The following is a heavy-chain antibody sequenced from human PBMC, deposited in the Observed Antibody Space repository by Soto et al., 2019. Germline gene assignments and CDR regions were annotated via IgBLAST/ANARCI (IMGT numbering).Heavy chain of an antibody. Sequence: GGSLRLSCAASGFTFSSYAMHWVRQAPGKGLEWVAVISYDGSNKYYADSVKGRFTISRDNSKNTLYLQMNSLRAEDTAVYYCASRYDYIWGSLYWGQGTLVTVSS. CDR3: ASRYDYIWGSLY. V-gene: IGHV3-30-3*01. J-gene: IGHJ4*02. CDR2: ISYDGSNK. D-gene: IGHD3-16*01. CDR1: GFTFSSYA.